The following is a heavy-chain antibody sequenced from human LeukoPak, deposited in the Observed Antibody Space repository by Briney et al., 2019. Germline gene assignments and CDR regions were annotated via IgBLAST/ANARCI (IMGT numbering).Heavy chain of an antibody. D-gene: IGHD6-19*01. Sequence: PGGSLRLSCAASGFTFSSYAMHWVRQAPGKGLEWVAVISYDGSNKYYADSVKGRFTISRDNAKNSLYLEMNSLRDEDTAVYYCARDLGSGWYRDAFDIWGQGTMVTVSS. V-gene: IGHV3-30-3*01. CDR3: ARDLGSGWYRDAFDI. J-gene: IGHJ3*02. CDR2: ISYDGSNK. CDR1: GFTFSSYA.